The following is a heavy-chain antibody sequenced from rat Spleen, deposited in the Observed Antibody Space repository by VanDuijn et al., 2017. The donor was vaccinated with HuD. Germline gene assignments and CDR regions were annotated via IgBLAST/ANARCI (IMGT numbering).Heavy chain of an antibody. CDR1: GFTFSDYA. V-gene: IGHV5S23*01. CDR3: ARRGNSVFWNFDF. D-gene: IGHD4-4*01. Sequence: EVQLVESGGGLEQPGNSLKLSCAASGFTFSDYAMAWVRQSPKKGLEWVASITNTGGSTYYPDSVKGRFSISRDDAKSTLYLQMDSLRSEDTATYYCARRGNSVFWNFDFWGPGTMVSVSS. CDR2: ITNTGGST. J-gene: IGHJ1*01.